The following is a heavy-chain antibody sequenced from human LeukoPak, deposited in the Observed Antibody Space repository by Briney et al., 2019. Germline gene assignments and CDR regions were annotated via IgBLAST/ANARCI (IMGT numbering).Heavy chain of an antibody. J-gene: IGHJ5*02. CDR3: ARKYPDHWFDP. V-gene: IGHV4-30-4*01. D-gene: IGHD6-6*01. Sequence: SETLSLTCAVPGRSISSGNNYWSWIRQPPGKGLEWIGYIFYTGSTNYSPSLKSRVSISVDTFKNQFSLKLSSVTAADTAVYYCARKYPDHWFDPWGQGTLVTVSS. CDR2: IFYTGST. CDR1: GRSISSGNNY.